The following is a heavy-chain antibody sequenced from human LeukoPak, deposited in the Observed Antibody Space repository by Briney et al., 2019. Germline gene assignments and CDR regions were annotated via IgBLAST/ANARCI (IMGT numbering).Heavy chain of an antibody. D-gene: IGHD3-10*01. CDR1: GLTFSSYS. CDR3: AKDGMWFGPNWFDP. Sequence: GGSLRLSCAASGLTFSSYSMNWVRQAPGKGLEWVSSISGSSSYIYYADSVKGRFTISRDNAKNSLYLQMNSLRAEDTAVYYCAKDGMWFGPNWFDPWGQGTLVTVSS. V-gene: IGHV3-21*04. J-gene: IGHJ5*02. CDR2: ISGSSSYI.